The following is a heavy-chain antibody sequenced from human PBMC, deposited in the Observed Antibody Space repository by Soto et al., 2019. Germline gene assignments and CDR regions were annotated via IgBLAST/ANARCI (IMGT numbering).Heavy chain of an antibody. CDR2: INAGNGNT. Sequence: GASVKVSCKASGYTFTIYAMHWVRQAPGQRLEWMGWINAGNGNTKYSQKFQGRVTITRDTSASTAYMELSSLRSEDTAVYYCARVLRLGNWFDPWGQGTLVTVSS. D-gene: IGHD3-3*01. CDR3: ARVLRLGNWFDP. V-gene: IGHV1-3*01. CDR1: GYTFTIYA. J-gene: IGHJ5*02.